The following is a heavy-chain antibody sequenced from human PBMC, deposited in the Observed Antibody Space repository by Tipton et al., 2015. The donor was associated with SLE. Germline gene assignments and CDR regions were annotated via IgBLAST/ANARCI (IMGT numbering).Heavy chain of an antibody. Sequence: QSGAEVKKPGSSVKVSCKASGRTFPGRSFSNYVISWVRQAPGQGLEWMGRINPNSGGTDYAQKFQGRVTMTRDPSIGTAYMELSKLRSVDTALYYLSRDNGVVIATEDFYGMDVWGQGTTVTVSS. CDR3: SRDNGVVIATEDFYGMDV. V-gene: IGHV1-2*06. CDR1: GRTFPGRSFSNYV. D-gene: IGHD2-21*01. CDR2: INPNSGGT. J-gene: IGHJ6*02.